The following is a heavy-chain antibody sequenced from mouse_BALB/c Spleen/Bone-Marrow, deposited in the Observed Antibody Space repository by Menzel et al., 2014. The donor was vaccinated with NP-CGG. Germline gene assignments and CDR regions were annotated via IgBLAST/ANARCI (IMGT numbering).Heavy chain of an antibody. D-gene: IGHD2-14*01. J-gene: IGHJ3*01. CDR3: ARSRYDVGWFAY. CDR1: GFTFSSFG. CDR2: IISGSNTI. V-gene: IGHV5-17*02. Sequence: EVQLQESGGDLVQPGGSRKLSCAASGFTFSSFGMHWVRQAPEKGLEWVAYIISGSNTIYYADTVKGRFTISRDNPKNTLFLQMTSLRSEDTAMYYCARSRYDVGWFAYWGQGTLVTVSA.